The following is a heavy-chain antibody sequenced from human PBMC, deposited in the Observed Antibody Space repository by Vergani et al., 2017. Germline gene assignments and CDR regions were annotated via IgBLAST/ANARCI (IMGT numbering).Heavy chain of an antibody. CDR3: ARESLYCSSTSCYSDY. CDR2: IWYDGSNK. CDR1: GFTFSSYG. D-gene: IGHD2-2*01. J-gene: IGHJ4*02. V-gene: IGHV3-33*01. Sequence: QVQLVESGGGVVQPGRSLRLSCAASGFTFSSYGMHWVRQAPGKGVEWVAVIWYDGSNKYYADSVKGRFTISRDNSKNTLYLQMNSLRAEDTAVYYCARESLYCSSTSCYSDYWGQGTLVTVSS.